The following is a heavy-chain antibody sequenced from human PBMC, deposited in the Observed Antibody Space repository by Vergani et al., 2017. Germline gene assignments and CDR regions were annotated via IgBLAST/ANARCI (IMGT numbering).Heavy chain of an antibody. CDR2: IIPIFGTA. V-gene: IGHV1-69*01. CDR1: GGTFSSYA. D-gene: IGHD5-18*01. Sequence: QVQLVQSGAEVKKPGSSVKVSCKASGGTFSSYAISWVRQAPGQGPEWMGGIIPIFGTANYARKFQGRVTMTADESTSTAYMELSSRRSEDTAVYYCAMRGGGQLWLDYWGQGTLVTVSS. CDR3: AMRGGGQLWLDY. J-gene: IGHJ4*02.